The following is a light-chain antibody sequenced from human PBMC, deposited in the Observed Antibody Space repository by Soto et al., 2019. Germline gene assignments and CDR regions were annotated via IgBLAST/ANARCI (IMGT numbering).Light chain of an antibody. J-gene: IGKJ2*01. CDR3: QQYGGSPLYT. V-gene: IGKV3-20*01. Sequence: EIVLTQSPGTLSLSPGERATLSCRASQSINSTYLAWYQQKPGLAPRLLIYGASSRATGIPDRFSGSGSGTDFTLTISRLEPEDFALYYCQQYGGSPLYTFGQGIKLEIK. CDR2: GAS. CDR1: QSINSTY.